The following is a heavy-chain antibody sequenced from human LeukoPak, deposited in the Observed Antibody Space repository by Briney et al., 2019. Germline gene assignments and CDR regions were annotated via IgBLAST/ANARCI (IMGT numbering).Heavy chain of an antibody. V-gene: IGHV3-7*01. CDR3: ARDLDYGALDP. CDR2: INRDGSQT. Sequence: GVLRLSCAASGFTFSYYWMNWVRQAPGKGLEWVALINRDGSQTHYVDSVKGRFTISRDNAENSLYLQMNSLRADDTAVYYCARDLDYGALDPWGQGTPVTVSS. J-gene: IGHJ5*02. D-gene: IGHD4-17*01. CDR1: GFTFSYYW.